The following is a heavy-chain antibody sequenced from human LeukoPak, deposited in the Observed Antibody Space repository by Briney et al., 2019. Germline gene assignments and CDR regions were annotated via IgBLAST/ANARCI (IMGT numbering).Heavy chain of an antibody. Sequence: PGGSLRLSCAASGFTVSTAYMSWVRQAPGKGLEWVSIIYTGGSTYYAHSVKGRFTISRDNSKNTVYLQMNSLRAEDTAVYFCARDLGTYDAFDIWGQGTMLTVSS. V-gene: IGHV3-53*01. CDR3: ARDLGTYDAFDI. J-gene: IGHJ3*02. CDR1: GFTVSTAY. CDR2: IYTGGST. D-gene: IGHD7-27*01.